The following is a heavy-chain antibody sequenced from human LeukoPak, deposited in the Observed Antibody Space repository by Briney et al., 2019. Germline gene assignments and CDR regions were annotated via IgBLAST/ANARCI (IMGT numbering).Heavy chain of an antibody. D-gene: IGHD6-6*01. V-gene: IGHV1-2*02. CDR3: AGALIAARPKFSWFYP. J-gene: IGHJ5*02. CDR1: XYTFTGYY. Sequence: XSXYTFTGYYMXXVRQAPGQGLXXXXXINPNSGGTNYAQKFQGRVTMTRDTSISTAYMELSRLRSDDTAVYYCAGALIAARPKFSWFYPWGQGTLVTVSS. CDR2: INPNSGGT.